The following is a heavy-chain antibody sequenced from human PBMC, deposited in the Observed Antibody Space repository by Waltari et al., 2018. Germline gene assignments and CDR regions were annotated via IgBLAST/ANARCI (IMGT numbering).Heavy chain of an antibody. CDR3: ARDLLWFGSGDY. D-gene: IGHD3-10*01. CDR1: GFTFRSYS. CDR2: ISSSSSYI. J-gene: IGHJ4*02. Sequence: EVQLVESGGGLVKPGGSLRLSCAASGFTFRSYSMNWVRQAPGKGLEWVSSISSSSSYIYYADSVKGRFTISRDNAKNSLYLQMNSLRAEDTAVYYCARDLLWFGSGDYWGQGTLVTVSS. V-gene: IGHV3-21*03.